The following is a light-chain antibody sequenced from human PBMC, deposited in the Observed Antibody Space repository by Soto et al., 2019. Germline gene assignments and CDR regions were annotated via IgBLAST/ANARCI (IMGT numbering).Light chain of an antibody. Sequence: QSVLTQLPSASGTPVQRVTISCSGSSSNIGSNTVNWYQHLPGTSPKLIFYSNKPRPSAYPDRFPGFKSGTPASWAISWLQSEDEIDYYCAAWHDNLNGYVFGTGTKVTVL. CDR3: AAWHDNLNGYV. V-gene: IGLV1-44*01. CDR1: SSNIGSNT. CDR2: SNK. J-gene: IGLJ1*01.